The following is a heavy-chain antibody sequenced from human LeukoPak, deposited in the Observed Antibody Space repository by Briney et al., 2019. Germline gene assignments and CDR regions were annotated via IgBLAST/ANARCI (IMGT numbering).Heavy chain of an antibody. V-gene: IGHV1-69*06. CDR3: ARGPRLTYYYDSSGYYLDY. CDR1: GGTFSSYA. CDR2: IIPIFGTA. D-gene: IGHD3-22*01. J-gene: IGHJ4*02. Sequence: SVKVSCKASGGTFSSYAISWVRQAPGQGLEWMGRIIPIFGTANYAQKFQGRVTITADKSTSTAYMELSSLRSEDTAAYYCARGPRLTYYYDSSGYYLDYWGQGTLVTVSS.